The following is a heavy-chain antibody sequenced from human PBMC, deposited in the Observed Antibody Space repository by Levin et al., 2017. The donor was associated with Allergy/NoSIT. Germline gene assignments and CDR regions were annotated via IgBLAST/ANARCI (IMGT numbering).Heavy chain of an antibody. D-gene: IGHD3-22*01. CDR2: INPQTGGT. Sequence: AASVKVSCKASGYSFTDYYLFWVRQAPGQGLEWMGWINPQTGGTKFAQMFQGRVTMTTDTSISTAYMELSSLRSDDSAVYYCARDFQNVYDSSAYPELGYWGQGTLVTVSS. CDR1: GYSFTDYY. J-gene: IGHJ4*02. CDR3: ARDFQNVYDSSAYPELGY. V-gene: IGHV1-2*02.